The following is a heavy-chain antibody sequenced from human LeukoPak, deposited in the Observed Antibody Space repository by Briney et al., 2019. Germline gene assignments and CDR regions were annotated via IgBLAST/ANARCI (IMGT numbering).Heavy chain of an antibody. CDR2: IESDGSIK. CDR3: ARDQYRSSNYFDF. CDR1: GFTFSSYG. D-gene: IGHD6-6*01. Sequence: GGSLRLSCAASGFTFSSYGMHWVRQAPGKGLEWVAFIESDGSIKRYADSVKGRLTISRDNSKNPLYLQMNSLRAEDTAVYYCARDQYRSSNYFDFWGQGTLVTVSS. J-gene: IGHJ4*02. V-gene: IGHV3-30*02.